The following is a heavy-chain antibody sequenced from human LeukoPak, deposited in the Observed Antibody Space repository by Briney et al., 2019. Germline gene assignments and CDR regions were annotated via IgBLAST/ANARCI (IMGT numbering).Heavy chain of an antibody. V-gene: IGHV1-18*01. D-gene: IGHD3-22*01. CDR3: AGVLNYYDSSGYYY. CDR2: ISAYNGDT. Sequence: ASVNVSCKASGYTFTSDGISWGRQAPGHGVEWMGWISAYNGDTNYAQKLQGRVNMTTDTSTSTAYMELRSLISDDTAVYYCAGVLNYYDSSGYYYWGQGTLVTVSS. CDR1: GYTFTSDG. J-gene: IGHJ4*02.